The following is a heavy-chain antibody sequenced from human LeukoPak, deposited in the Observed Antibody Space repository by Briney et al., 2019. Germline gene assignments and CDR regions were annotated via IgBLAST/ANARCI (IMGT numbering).Heavy chain of an antibody. CDR3: ARDVADLANYYYYGMDV. CDR1: GYTFSSYG. J-gene: IGHJ6*02. CDR2: ISGYNGNT. Sequence: ASVKVSCKTSGYTFSSYGISWVRQAPGQGLEWLGWISGYNGNTNYAQKLQGRVTMTTDTSTSTAYMELRSLRSDDTAVYYCARDVADLANYYYYGMDVWGQGTTVTVSS. V-gene: IGHV1-18*01.